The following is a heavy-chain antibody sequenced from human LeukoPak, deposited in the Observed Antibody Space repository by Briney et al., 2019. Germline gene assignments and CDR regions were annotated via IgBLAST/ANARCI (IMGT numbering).Heavy chain of an antibody. CDR2: ISYDGSNK. J-gene: IGHJ6*02. D-gene: IGHD3-22*01. Sequence: GGSLRLSCAASGFTFSSNAMHWVRQAPGKGLEWVAVISYDGSNKYYADSVKGRFTISRDNSKNTLYLQMNSLRAEDTAVYYCARDQEECYYDSSGYPYYYYGMDVWGQGTTVTVSS. V-gene: IGHV3-30-3*01. CDR1: GFTFSSNA. CDR3: ARDQEECYYDSSGYPYYYYGMDV.